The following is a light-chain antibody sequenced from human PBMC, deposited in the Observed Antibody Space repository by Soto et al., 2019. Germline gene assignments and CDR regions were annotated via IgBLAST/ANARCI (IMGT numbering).Light chain of an antibody. V-gene: IGKV3-11*01. CDR1: QSVSSY. CDR3: QQYGSSGT. CDR2: DAS. Sequence: EIVLTQSPATLSLSPGGRATLSCRASQSVSSYLAWYQQKPGKAPRLLIYDASNRATGIPARLSGSGSGTDFTLTIRSLEPEDFAVYYCQQYGSSGTFGQGTKVDIK. J-gene: IGKJ1*01.